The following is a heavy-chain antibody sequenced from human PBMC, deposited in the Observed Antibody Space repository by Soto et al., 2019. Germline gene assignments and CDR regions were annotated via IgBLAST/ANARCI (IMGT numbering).Heavy chain of an antibody. D-gene: IGHD7-27*01. CDR1: GININNYV. V-gene: IGHV3-23*01. Sequence: EVQLLESGGALVQPGGSLRLSCAVSGININNYVMSWVRQGPGKGLEWASSISGSGGSTYYADSVKGRFTISRDNSKNTLYLQMNSLRAEDMAVYYCAKGWGDYWGQGTQVTVSS. CDR3: AKGWGDY. J-gene: IGHJ4*02. CDR2: ISGSGGST.